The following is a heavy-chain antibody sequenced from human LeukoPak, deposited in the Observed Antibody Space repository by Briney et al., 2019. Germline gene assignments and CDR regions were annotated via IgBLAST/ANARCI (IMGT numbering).Heavy chain of an antibody. CDR1: GFTFRSHV. CDR3: ASPDYYGSGSYYAVYHYGMDV. CDR2: IGGSGGST. J-gene: IGHJ6*02. D-gene: IGHD3-10*01. Sequence: GGSLRLSCAVSGFTFRSHVMSWIRQAPGKGLEWVSAIGGSGGSTYYYADSVQGRFTISRDNSMNTLYLQMNRLRAEDTAVYYCASPDYYGSGSYYAVYHYGMDVWGQGTTVTVSS. V-gene: IGHV3-23*01.